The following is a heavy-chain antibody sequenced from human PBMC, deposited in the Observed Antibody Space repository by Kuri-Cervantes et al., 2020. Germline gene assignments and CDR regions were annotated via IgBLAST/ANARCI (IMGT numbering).Heavy chain of an antibody. D-gene: IGHD2-2*01. CDR2: IWYDGSNK. J-gene: IGHJ6*02. CDR1: GFTFSSYG. CDR3: AGVLLRIVVVPAATPHYGMDV. V-gene: IGHV3-33*01. Sequence: GGSLRLSCAASGFTFSSYGMHWVRQAPGKGLEWVAVIWYDGSNKYYADSVKGRFTIPRDNSKNTLYLQMNSLRAEDTAVYYCAGVLLRIVVVPAATPHYGMDVWGQGTTVTVSS.